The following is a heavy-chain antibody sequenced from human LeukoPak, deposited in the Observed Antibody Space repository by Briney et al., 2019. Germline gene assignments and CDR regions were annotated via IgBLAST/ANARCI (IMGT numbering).Heavy chain of an antibody. CDR2: TYYSGST. V-gene: IGHV4-31*03. CDR3: VRGSSTSPTRHMDV. J-gene: IGHJ6*03. D-gene: IGHD2-2*01. CDR1: GGSISSGGYY. Sequence: SETLSLTCTVSGGSISSGGYYWSWIRQHPGKGLEWIGYTYYSGSTYYNPSLKSRVTISVDTSKNQFSLKLSSVTAADTALYYCVRGSSTSPTRHMDVWGMGTTVTVSS.